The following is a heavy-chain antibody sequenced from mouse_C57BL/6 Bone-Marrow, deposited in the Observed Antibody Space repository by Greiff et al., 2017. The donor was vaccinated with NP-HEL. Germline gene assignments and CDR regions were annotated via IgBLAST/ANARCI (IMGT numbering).Heavy chain of an antibody. Sequence: EVKLVESGGGLVQPKGSLKLSCAASGFSFNTYAMNWVRQAPGKGLEWVARIRSKSNNYATYYADSVKDRFTISRDDSESMLYLQMNNLKTEDTAMYYCVRQGGNSRDYWGQGTTLTVSS. CDR2: IRSKSNNYAT. CDR1: GFSFNTYA. CDR3: VRQGGNSRDY. J-gene: IGHJ2*01. V-gene: IGHV10-1*01.